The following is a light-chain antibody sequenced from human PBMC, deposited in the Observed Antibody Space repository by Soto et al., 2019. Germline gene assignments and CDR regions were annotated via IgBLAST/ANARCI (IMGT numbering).Light chain of an antibody. Sequence: EIVMTQSPATLSVSPGEGATVSCRASQSVSSHLAWYQHKPGQAPRLLIYDASNRATGIPARFSGSGSGTDFTLTISSLEPEDFAVYYCQQYGSSPITFGQGTRLEIK. CDR1: QSVSSH. J-gene: IGKJ5*01. V-gene: IGKV3-20*01. CDR2: DAS. CDR3: QQYGSSPIT.